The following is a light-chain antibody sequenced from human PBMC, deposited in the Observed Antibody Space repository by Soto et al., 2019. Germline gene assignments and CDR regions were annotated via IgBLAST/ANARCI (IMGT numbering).Light chain of an antibody. CDR2: DAS. CDR3: QNYGGVWT. J-gene: IGKJ1*01. CDR1: QSISNR. Sequence: DIQMTQSPSTLSASVGDRVTITCRASQSISNRLAWYQQKPGKAPKVLIYDASSLESGVPSRFSGSGYATEFILTISSLQPDDFATYQCQNYGGVWTLGQGPKVDIK. V-gene: IGKV1-5*01.